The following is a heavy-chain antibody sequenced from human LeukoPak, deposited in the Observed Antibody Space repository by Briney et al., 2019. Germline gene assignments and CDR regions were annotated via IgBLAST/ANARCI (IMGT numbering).Heavy chain of an antibody. CDR2: ISGSGGTT. CDR3: AKDLGRYRNNYFDY. J-gene: IGHJ4*02. V-gene: IGHV3-23*01. Sequence: SGGSLRLSCAASGFSFSGYAMSWVRQAPGKGLEWVSAISGSGGTTNYADSVKGRFTISRDNSKDTLYLQMDSLRAEDTAVYYCAKDLGRYRNNYFDYWGQGTLVTVSS. D-gene: IGHD1-26*01. CDR1: GFSFSGYA.